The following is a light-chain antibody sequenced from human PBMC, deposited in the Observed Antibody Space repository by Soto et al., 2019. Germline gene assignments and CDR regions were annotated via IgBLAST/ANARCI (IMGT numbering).Light chain of an antibody. Sequence: QSALTQPASVSGSPGQWITISCTGTSRAIGYYNFVSWYQQHPATAPKLIIYEVTNRPSGVSNRFSGSKSGYTASLTISGLQAEDEADYYCSSYSRSSIPVFGGGTKLTVL. CDR1: SRAIGYYNF. CDR3: SSYSRSSIPV. V-gene: IGLV2-14*01. J-gene: IGLJ2*01. CDR2: EVT.